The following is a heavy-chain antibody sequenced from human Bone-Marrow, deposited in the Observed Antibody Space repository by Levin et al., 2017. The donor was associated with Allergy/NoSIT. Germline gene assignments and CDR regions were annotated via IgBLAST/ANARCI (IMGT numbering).Heavy chain of an antibody. J-gene: IGHJ4*02. CDR3: ARGGSGKTHDY. Sequence: ASVKVSCKASGYTFTDYYMHWVRQAPGQGLEWMGRINPNSGATNYAQKFQGWVTMTRDTSISTAYVELSRLTSDDTAVYFCARGGSGKTHDYWGQGTLVTVSS. CDR1: GYTFTDYY. V-gene: IGHV1-2*04. CDR2: INPNSGAT. D-gene: IGHD4-23*01.